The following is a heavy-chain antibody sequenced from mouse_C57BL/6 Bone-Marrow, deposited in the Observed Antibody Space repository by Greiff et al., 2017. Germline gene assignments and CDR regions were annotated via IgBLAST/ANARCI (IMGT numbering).Heavy chain of an antibody. CDR3: ARIYFGNSWGFAY. J-gene: IGHJ3*01. CDR1: GFSLTSYA. V-gene: IGHV2-9-1*01. D-gene: IGHD1-1*01. Sequence: VMLVESGPGLVAPSQSLSITCNVSGFSLTSYAISWVRQPPGKGLEWLGVIWTGGSTNYHSALNSSQSISKDNSKSQVFLKMNSLQTDDTARYXCARIYFGNSWGFAYWGQGTLVTVSA. CDR2: IWTGGST.